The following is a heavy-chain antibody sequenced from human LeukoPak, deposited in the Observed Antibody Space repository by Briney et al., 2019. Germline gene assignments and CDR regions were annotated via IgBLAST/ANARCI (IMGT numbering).Heavy chain of an antibody. V-gene: IGHV1-69*05. CDR2: IIPIFGTA. CDR3: ARGRVVRGVMGNWFDP. Sequence: SVKVSCKASGGTFSSYAISWVRQAPGQGLEWMGGIIPIFGTANYAQKFQGRVTITTDESTSTAYMELSSLRSEDTAVYYCARGRVVRGVMGNWFDPWGQGTLVTVSS. J-gene: IGHJ5*02. CDR1: GGTFSSYA. D-gene: IGHD3-10*01.